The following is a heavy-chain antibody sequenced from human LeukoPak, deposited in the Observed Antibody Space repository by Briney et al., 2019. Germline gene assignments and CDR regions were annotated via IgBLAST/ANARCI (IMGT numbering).Heavy chain of an antibody. CDR1: GYTFTSYD. CDR2: MNPNSGNT. D-gene: IGHD2-2*01. V-gene: IGHV1-8*01. CDR3: ARGRGLPKTCRDSSTSCNWFDP. Sequence: ASVKVSCKASGYTFTSYDINWVRQATGQGLEWMGWMNPNSGNTGYAQKFQGRVTMTRNTSISTAYMELSSLRSEDTAVYYCARGRGLPKTCRDSSTSCNWFDPWGQGTLVTVSS. J-gene: IGHJ5*02.